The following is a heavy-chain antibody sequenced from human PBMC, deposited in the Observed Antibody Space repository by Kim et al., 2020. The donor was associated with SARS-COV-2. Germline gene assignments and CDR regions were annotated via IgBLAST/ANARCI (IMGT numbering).Heavy chain of an antibody. CDR2: ISGSGGST. CDR3: AKRDGITMLVVVIDLYFDY. D-gene: IGHD3-22*01. Sequence: GGSLRLSCAASGFTFSSYAMSWVRQAPGKGLEWVSAISGSGGSTYYADSVKGRFTISRDNSKNTLYLQMNSLRAEDTAVYYCAKRDGITMLVVVIDLYFDYWGQGTLVTVSS. V-gene: IGHV3-23*01. J-gene: IGHJ4*02. CDR1: GFTFSSYA.